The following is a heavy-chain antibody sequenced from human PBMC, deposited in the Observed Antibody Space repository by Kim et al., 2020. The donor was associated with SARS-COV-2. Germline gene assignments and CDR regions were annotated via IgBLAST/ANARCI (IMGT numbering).Heavy chain of an antibody. CDR3: ARSEGRGSWRQFDH. Sequence: SETLSLTCAISSDSMSSYYWSWIRHLPGRGLEWIGYIYYSGNTDYNPSLKSRVSISWDTSKGNFSLDVTSLTAADTAGYYCARSEGRGSWRQFDHWGQGILVTVSS. J-gene: IGHJ4*02. CDR1: SDSMSSYY. D-gene: IGHD6-19*01. V-gene: IGHV4-59*01. CDR2: IYYSGNT.